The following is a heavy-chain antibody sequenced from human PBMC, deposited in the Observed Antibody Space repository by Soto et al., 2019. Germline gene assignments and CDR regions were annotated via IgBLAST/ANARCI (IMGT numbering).Heavy chain of an antibody. Sequence: SETLSLTCAVSGGSISSGGYPWSWIRQPPGKGLEWIGYIYHSGSTYYNPSLKSRVTISVDRSKNQFSLKLSSVTAADTAVYYCARVPYYASIILASWGQGTLDIVCS. V-gene: IGHV4-30-2*01. CDR2: IYHSGST. CDR1: GGSISSGGYP. J-gene: IGHJ4*02. D-gene: IGHD3-22*01. CDR3: ARVPYYASIILAS.